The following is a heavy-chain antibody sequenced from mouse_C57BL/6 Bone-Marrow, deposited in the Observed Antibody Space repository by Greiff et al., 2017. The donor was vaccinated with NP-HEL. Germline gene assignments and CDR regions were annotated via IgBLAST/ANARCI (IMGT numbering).Heavy chain of an antibody. CDR3: VRGYGSSYRYFDV. J-gene: IGHJ1*03. CDR1: GYTFTSYW. Sequence: QVQLQQPGAELVKPGASVKLSCKASGYTFTSYWMHWVKQRPGQGLEWIGMIHPNSGSTNYNEKFKSKATLTVDKSSSTAYMQLSSLTSEDSAVYYCVRGYGSSYRYFDVWGTGTTVTVSS. V-gene: IGHV1-64*01. D-gene: IGHD1-1*01. CDR2: IHPNSGST.